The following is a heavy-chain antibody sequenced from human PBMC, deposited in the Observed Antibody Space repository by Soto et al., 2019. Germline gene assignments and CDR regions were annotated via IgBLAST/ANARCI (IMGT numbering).Heavy chain of an antibody. CDR3: ASETVLASSGSKTRWFDP. CDR2: FISIFGTA. CDR1: GGTFSSYA. V-gene: IGHV1-69*01. D-gene: IGHD3-22*01. Sequence: QVQMVQSGAEVKKPGASVKVSCKASGGTFSSYAISWVRQAHGQRLEWMGGFISIFGTANYAQKVQGRGTMTEDECTCTAYMELSRLRSEDPAMYDWASETVLASSGSKTRWFDPWGQGALVIVSS. J-gene: IGHJ5*02.